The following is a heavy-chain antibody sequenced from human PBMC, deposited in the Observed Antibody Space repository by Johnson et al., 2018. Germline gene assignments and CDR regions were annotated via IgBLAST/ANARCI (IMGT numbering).Heavy chain of an antibody. J-gene: IGHJ5*02. CDR1: GFRFSDHD. V-gene: IGHV3-13*01. Sequence: VQLVQSGGGLAQPGGSXRLSCATSGFRFSDHDMHWVRQVTGKGLEWVSSIGAQEDTYYIDSVKGRFTISRDNAKSSLFLQMNSLRGGDTAVYYCARGYWGNYTMGWFDPWGQGTLVTVSS. CDR3: ARGYWGNYTMGWFDP. CDR2: IGAQEDT. D-gene: IGHD4-11*01.